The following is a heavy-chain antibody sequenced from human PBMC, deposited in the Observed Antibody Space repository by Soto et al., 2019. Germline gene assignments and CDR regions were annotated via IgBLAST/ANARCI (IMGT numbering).Heavy chain of an antibody. D-gene: IGHD3-10*01. CDR2: ISSSSSTI. V-gene: IGHV3-48*02. CDR3: ARDSPPLLWCGERQYFQH. Sequence: EVQLVESGGGLVQPGGSLRLSCAASGFTFSSYSMNWVRQAPGKGLEWVSYISSSSSTIYYADSVKGRFTITRDNAKNSLYLQMNSLRDEDTAVYYCARDSPPLLWCGERQYFQHWGQGTLVTVSS. J-gene: IGHJ1*01. CDR1: GFTFSSYS.